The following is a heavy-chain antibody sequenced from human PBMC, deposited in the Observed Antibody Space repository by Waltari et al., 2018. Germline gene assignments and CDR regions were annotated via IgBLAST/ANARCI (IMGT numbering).Heavy chain of an antibody. D-gene: IGHD3-10*01. V-gene: IGHV4-4*07. CDR1: GGSISSYY. CDR3: AREDVVRGVIPLYFDY. Sequence: ESGPGLVKPSDTLSLTCTVSGGSISSYYWSWIRQPAGKGLEWIGRIYTSGSTNYNPSLKSRVTMSVDTSKNQFSLKLSSVTAADTAVYYCAREDVVRGVIPLYFDYWGQGTLVTVSS. J-gene: IGHJ4*02. CDR2: IYTSGST.